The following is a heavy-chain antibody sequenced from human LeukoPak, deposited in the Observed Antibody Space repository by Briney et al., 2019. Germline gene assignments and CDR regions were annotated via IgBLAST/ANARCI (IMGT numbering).Heavy chain of an antibody. V-gene: IGHV4-39*01. CDR3: ARHPAAVTRGANFDY. CDR2: IYYTGGT. CDR1: GGSISGTTYY. D-gene: IGHD2-21*02. Sequence: PSETLSLTCTVSGGSISGTTYYWGWLRQTPGKGLEWIGSIYYTGGTYYKSSLKTRVTMSLDTSKNQFSLTLTSVSDADTAIYYCARHPAAVTRGANFDYWGQGILVTFSS. J-gene: IGHJ4*02.